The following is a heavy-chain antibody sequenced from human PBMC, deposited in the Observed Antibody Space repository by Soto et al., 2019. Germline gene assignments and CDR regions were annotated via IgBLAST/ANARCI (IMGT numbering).Heavy chain of an antibody. J-gene: IGHJ6*02. Sequence: QVHLQESGPGLVKPSETLSLTCNVSGGSVSSGDYYWNWIRQSPGKGLEWIGYAHYSGTTNYNPSRNSRVFVSVDTSKNHFSLKLKSVTTADTGVYFCARGGWWGYNSYNGVDVWGHGTTVTVSS. CDR3: ARGGWWGYNSYNGVDV. V-gene: IGHV4-61*03. D-gene: IGHD2-15*01. CDR1: GGSVSSGDYY. CDR2: AHYSGTT.